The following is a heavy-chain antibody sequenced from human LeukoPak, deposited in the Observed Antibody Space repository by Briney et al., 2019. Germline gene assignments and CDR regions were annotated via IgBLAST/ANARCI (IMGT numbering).Heavy chain of an antibody. D-gene: IGHD5-12*01. Sequence: ASQTLSLTCTVSGGSISSGNYYLSWIRQPAGKGLEWMGRIYISGSTNYNPSLKSRVTISIDTSTSKNQFSLKLSSVTAADTAVYYCAREGYSGYDFDYWGQGALVTVSS. CDR3: AREGYSGYDFDY. CDR1: GGSISSGNYY. V-gene: IGHV4-61*02. J-gene: IGHJ4*02. CDR2: IYISGST.